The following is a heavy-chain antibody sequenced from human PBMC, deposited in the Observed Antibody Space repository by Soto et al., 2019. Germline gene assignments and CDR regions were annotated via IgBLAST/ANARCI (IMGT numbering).Heavy chain of an antibody. V-gene: IGHV4-4*07. Sequence: SETLSLTCTVSGGSLSNYYWSWIRQPAGKGLEWIGRVYTVGSTNYNPSLKSRVTMSIDTSKNQFSLRLTSVTAADTAVYFCARSPQTHSYAQFDSWGQGSLVTVSS. CDR3: ARSPQTHSYAQFDS. D-gene: IGHD3-16*01. J-gene: IGHJ4*02. CDR1: GGSLSNYY. CDR2: VYTVGST.